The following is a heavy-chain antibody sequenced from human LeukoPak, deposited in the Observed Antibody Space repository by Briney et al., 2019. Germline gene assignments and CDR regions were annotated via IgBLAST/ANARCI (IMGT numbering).Heavy chain of an antibody. CDR1: GYTFTSYG. CDR2: ISAYNGNT. Sequence: ASVKVSCKASGYTFTSYGISWVRQAPGQGLEWMGWISAYNGNTNYAQKPQGRVTMTTDTSTSTAYMELRSLRSDDTAVYYCARDPRTMVRGVYFDYWDQGTLVTVSS. V-gene: IGHV1-18*04. CDR3: ARDPRTMVRGVYFDY. D-gene: IGHD3-10*01. J-gene: IGHJ4*02.